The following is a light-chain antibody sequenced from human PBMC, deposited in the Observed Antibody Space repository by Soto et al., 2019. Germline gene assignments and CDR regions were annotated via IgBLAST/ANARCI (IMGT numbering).Light chain of an antibody. CDR3: QQSYITPYT. CDR1: QSISTY. V-gene: IGKV1-39*01. Sequence: DIQMTQSPSSLSVFVGDRVTITCRASQSISTYLNWYQQKPGNAPKLLIYTSSNLQSGVSSRFSGSGSWTDFTLTISGLQPEDGATYDCQQSYITPYTFGQGTKLEIK. J-gene: IGKJ2*01. CDR2: TSS.